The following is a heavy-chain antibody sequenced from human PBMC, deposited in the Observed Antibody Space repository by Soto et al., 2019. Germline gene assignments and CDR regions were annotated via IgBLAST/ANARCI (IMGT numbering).Heavy chain of an antibody. D-gene: IGHD3-10*01. Sequence: EVQLVESGGGLVQPGGSLRLSCAASGFTVSSNYMSWVRQAPGKGLEWVSVIYSGGNTYYADSVKGRFTISRDNSKNTLYLQMNRLRAEDTAVYYCAREGGFYGSGSRGYYYYFAMDVWGQGTTVTVSS. CDR2: IYSGGNT. CDR1: GFTVSSNY. V-gene: IGHV3-66*01. J-gene: IGHJ6*02. CDR3: AREGGFYGSGSRGYYYYFAMDV.